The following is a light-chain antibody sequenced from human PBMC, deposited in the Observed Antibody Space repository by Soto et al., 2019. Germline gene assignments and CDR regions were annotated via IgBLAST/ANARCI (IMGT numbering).Light chain of an antibody. CDR2: GAS. Sequence: IVLTQSPAPLSVSPGESATLSCRAGQSINNNLAWYQQKPGQAPRLLIYGASTRAAVTPARFSGDGSGTDFTLTISSLQSEDCAVYFCQQYNSWPYTFGQGTKLEI. J-gene: IGKJ2*01. CDR3: QQYNSWPYT. CDR1: QSINNN. V-gene: IGKV3-15*01.